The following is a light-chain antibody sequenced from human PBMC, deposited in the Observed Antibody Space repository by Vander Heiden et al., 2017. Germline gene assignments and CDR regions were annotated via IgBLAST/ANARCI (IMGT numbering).Light chain of an antibody. Sequence: DIQMTQSPSSLCASVGDRVTITCRRSQGISSYLDWYQQKPGQAPKLLIYAASSWQSGVPSRFSGSGSGTDFTLTISSLQPEDFAAYYCQQNYSTLPHTFGEGTKVEIK. CDR1: QGISSY. CDR2: AAS. V-gene: IGKV1-39*01. CDR3: QQNYSTLPHT. J-gene: IGKJ4*01.